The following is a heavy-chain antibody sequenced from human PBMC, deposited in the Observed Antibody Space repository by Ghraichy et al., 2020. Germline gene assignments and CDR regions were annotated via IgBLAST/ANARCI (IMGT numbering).Heavy chain of an antibody. Sequence: GGSLRLSCAASGFTFSSYGMHWVRQAPGKGLEWVAFIRYDGSNKYYADSVKGRLTISRDNSKNTLYLQMNSLRAEDMAVYYCAKYISTGYSYGFGDYWGQGTLVTVSS. CDR2: IRYDGSNK. CDR3: AKYISTGYSYGFGDY. CDR1: GFTFSSYG. D-gene: IGHD5-18*01. V-gene: IGHV3-30*02. J-gene: IGHJ4*02.